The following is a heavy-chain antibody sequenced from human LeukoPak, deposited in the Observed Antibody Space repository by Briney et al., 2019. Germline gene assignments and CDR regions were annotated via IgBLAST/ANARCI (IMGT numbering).Heavy chain of an antibody. V-gene: IGHV3-11*01. Sequence: GGSLRLSCAASGFTFSDYYMSWIRQAPGKGLEWVSYISSSGSTIYYADSVKGRFTISRDNAKNSLYLQMNSLRAEDTAVYYCAKVAPSSGYSFDYWGQGTLVTVSS. J-gene: IGHJ4*02. CDR1: GFTFSDYY. D-gene: IGHD3-22*01. CDR3: AKVAPSSGYSFDY. CDR2: ISSSGSTI.